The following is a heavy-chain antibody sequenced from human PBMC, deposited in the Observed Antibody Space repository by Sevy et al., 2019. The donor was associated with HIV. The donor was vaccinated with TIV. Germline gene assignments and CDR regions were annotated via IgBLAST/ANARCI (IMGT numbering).Heavy chain of an antibody. V-gene: IGHV3-23*01. CDR1: GFTFSSYA. J-gene: IGHJ1*01. CDR3: AKLYYSSSSLKYFQH. Sequence: GGSLRLSCAASGFTFSSYAMSWVRQAPGKGLEWVSAISGSGGGTYYAASLKGRFTISRDNSKNTLYLQMNSLRAEDTAVYYCAKLYYSSSSLKYFQHWGQGTLVTVSS. CDR2: ISGSGGGT. D-gene: IGHD6-6*01.